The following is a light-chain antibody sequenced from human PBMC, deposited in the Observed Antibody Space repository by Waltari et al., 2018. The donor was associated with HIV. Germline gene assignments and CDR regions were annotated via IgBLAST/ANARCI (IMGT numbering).Light chain of an antibody. CDR1: QSVSST. CDR3: QQYNDWPPLT. Sequence: IVLTQSPGTLSLSPGEKATLSCRASQSVSSTSLAWYQQRPGQAPRLLIYGASTRATGIPARFSGSGSGTEFTLTISSLQSEDFAIYYCQQYNDWPPLTFGGGTKVEIK. V-gene: IGKV3D-15*01. J-gene: IGKJ4*01. CDR2: GAS.